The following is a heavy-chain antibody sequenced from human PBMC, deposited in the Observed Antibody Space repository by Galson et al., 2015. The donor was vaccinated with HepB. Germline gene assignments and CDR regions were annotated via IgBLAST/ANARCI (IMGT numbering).Heavy chain of an antibody. CDR3: ARGTAYAFEI. Sequence: SETLSLTCAVYGGSFSGYYWSWIRQPPGKGLEWIGEINHSGSTNYNPSLESRVTISVDTSKNQFSLKLSSVTAADTAVYYCARGTAYAFEIWGQGTMVTVSS. V-gene: IGHV4-34*01. CDR1: GGSFSGYY. CDR2: INHSGST. J-gene: IGHJ3*02.